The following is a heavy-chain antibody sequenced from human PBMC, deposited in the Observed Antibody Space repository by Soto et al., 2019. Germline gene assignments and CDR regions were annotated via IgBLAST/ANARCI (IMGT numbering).Heavy chain of an antibody. J-gene: IGHJ5*02. V-gene: IGHV1-18*01. CDR1: GYTFTSYG. CDR2: ISAYNGNT. D-gene: IGHD6-19*01. Sequence: ASVKVSCKASGYTFTSYGISWVRRAPGQGLEWMGWISAYNGNTNYAQKLQGRVTMTTDTSTSTAYMELRSLRSDDTAVYYCARARSGWVILNWFDPWGQGTLVTVSS. CDR3: ARARSGWVILNWFDP.